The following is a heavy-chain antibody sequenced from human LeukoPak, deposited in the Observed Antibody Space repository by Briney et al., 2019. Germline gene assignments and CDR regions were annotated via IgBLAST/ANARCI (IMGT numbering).Heavy chain of an antibody. V-gene: IGHV3-7*05. CDR2: MKQDGSEK. CDR3: ARVSNDDSSGYPIDY. CDR1: GFTFSSYW. D-gene: IGHD3-22*01. Sequence: GGSLRLSCAASGFTFSSYWMSWVRQAPGKGLEWVANMKQDGSEKYYVDSVKGRFTISRDNAKNSLYLQMNSLRAEDTAVYYCARVSNDDSSGYPIDYWGQGTLVTVSS. J-gene: IGHJ4*02.